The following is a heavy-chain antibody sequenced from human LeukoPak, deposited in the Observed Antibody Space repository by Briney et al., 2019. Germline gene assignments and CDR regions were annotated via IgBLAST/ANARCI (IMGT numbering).Heavy chain of an antibody. Sequence: GGSLRLSCAVSVFTFKNYGMHWVRQTPGQGLEWVAVISYNGFSKYYADSGKGRFTISRDDSKNMVYLQMNSLRDEDTAIYYCARTMSPYNWNYGLYYGLDVWGQGTTVTVSS. CDR2: ISYNGFSK. D-gene: IGHD1-7*01. CDR1: VFTFKNYG. CDR3: ARTMSPYNWNYGLYYGLDV. J-gene: IGHJ6*02. V-gene: IGHV3-30-3*01.